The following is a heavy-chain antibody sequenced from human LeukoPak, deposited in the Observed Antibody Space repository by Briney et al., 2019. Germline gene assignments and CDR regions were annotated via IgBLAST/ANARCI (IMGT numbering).Heavy chain of an antibody. D-gene: IGHD3-10*01. Sequence: GGSLRLSCAASGFSVSSNYMSWVRQAPGKGLEWVSLIYSGGDTYYADSVKGRFTVSRDNSKNTLYLQMNSLRVEDTAVYYCARALLYFDLWGRGTLVPVSS. CDR3: ARALLYFDL. J-gene: IGHJ2*01. CDR1: GFSVSSNY. CDR2: IYSGGDT. V-gene: IGHV3-66*01.